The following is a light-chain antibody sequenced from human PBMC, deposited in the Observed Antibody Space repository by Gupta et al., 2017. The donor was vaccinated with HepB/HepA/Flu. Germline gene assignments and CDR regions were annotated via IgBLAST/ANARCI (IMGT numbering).Light chain of an antibody. CDR2: GAS. V-gene: IGKV1-39*01. J-gene: IGKJ3*01. CDR3: QQSSTAVFT. CDR1: QSISTY. Sequence: DIQMTQSPSSLSASVGDRVTITCRASQSISTYLNWYQQKPGKVPKLLIYGASNLQSGVPSRFSGSGSGTDFTLTISSLQPEDFATYYCQQSSTAVFTFGPGTNVNIK.